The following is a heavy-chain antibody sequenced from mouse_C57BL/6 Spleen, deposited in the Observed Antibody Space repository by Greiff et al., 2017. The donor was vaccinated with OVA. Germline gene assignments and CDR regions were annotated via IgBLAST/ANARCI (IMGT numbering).Heavy chain of an antibody. CDR1: GFNIKDDY. D-gene: IGHD1-1*01. CDR2: IDPENGDT. J-gene: IGHJ3*01. V-gene: IGHV14-4*01. Sequence: VQLQQSGAELVRPGASVKLSCTASGFNIKDDYMHWVKQRPEQGLEWIGWIDPENGDTEYASKFQGKATITADTSSNTAYLQLSSLTSEDTAVYYCTTGRYYGSSSAWFAYWGQGTLVTVSA. CDR3: TTGRYYGSSSAWFAY.